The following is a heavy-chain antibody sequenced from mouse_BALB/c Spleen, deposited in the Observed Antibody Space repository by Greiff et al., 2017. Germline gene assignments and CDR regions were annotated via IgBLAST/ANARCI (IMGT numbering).Heavy chain of an antibody. V-gene: IGHV3-2*02. CDR1: GYSITSDYA. J-gene: IGHJ1*01. D-gene: IGHD2-2*01. CDR3: ARAYGCGGDGCFDV. CDR2: ISNSGST. Sequence: DVKLVESGPGLVKPSQSLSLTCTVTGYSITSDYAWYWIRQFPGNQLEWKGYISNSGSTSYNPTLKSRISITRDTAKNQFFLQLNSVTTEDTATYYCARAYGCGGDGCFDVWGAGTTVTVSS.